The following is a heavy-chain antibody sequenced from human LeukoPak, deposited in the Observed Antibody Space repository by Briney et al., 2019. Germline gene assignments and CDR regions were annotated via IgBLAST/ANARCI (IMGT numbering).Heavy chain of an antibody. CDR3: ARKSTVMTNWYFDL. Sequence: PSETLSLTCTVSGYSISSGDYFWSWIRQHPGKGLEWIGYISYSGSTYYNPSLRSRVSISVDTSKNHFSLKLSSVTAADTAVYYCARKSTVMTNWYFDLWGRGTLVTVSS. D-gene: IGHD4-17*01. V-gene: IGHV4-31*03. CDR2: ISYSGST. CDR1: GYSISSGDYF. J-gene: IGHJ2*01.